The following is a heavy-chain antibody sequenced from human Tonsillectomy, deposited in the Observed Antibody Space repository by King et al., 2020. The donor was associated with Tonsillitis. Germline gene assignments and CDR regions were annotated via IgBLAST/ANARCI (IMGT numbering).Heavy chain of an antibody. D-gene: IGHD4-23*01. CDR2: IIPIFGTA. CDR1: GGTFSSYN. V-gene: IGHV1-69*01. CDR3: ARQLVTGGYYYYGMDV. J-gene: IGHJ6*02. Sequence: VQLVESGAEVKKPGSSVKVSCKASGGTFSSYNISWVRQAPGQGLEWMGGIIPIFGTANYAQKFQGRVTITADESTSTAYMELSSLRSEDTAVYYCARQLVTGGYYYYGMDVWGQGATVTVSS.